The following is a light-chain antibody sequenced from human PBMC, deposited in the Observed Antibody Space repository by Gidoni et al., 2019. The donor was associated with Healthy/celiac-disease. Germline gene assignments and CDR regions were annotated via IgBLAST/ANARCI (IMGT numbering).Light chain of an antibody. CDR1: SSNI. V-gene: IGLV1-44*01. J-gene: IGLJ3*02. Sequence: QSVLTQPPSASGTPGQRVTIPCPGSSSNIYSNNQRPSGVPDRFSGSKSGTSASRAISGLQSEDEADYYCAAWDDSLNGWVFGGGTKLTVL. CDR3: AAWDDSLNGWV. CDR2: SNN.